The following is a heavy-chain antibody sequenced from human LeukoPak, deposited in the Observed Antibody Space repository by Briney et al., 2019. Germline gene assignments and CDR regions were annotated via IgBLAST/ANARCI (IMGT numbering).Heavy chain of an antibody. CDR1: GFTFSSYG. CDR2: IRSDGSNK. Sequence: GGSLRLSCAASGFTFSSYGMHWVRQAPGKGLEWVAFIRSDGSNKFYADSVKGRFTISRDTSKNTLYLQMNSLGAEDTSVYYCAKDLWELLTDGTYFDYWGQGTLVTVSS. V-gene: IGHV3-30*02. J-gene: IGHJ4*02. CDR3: AKDLWELLTDGTYFDY. D-gene: IGHD1-26*01.